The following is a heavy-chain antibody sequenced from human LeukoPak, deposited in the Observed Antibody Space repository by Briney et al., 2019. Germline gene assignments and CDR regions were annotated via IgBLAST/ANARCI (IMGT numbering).Heavy chain of an antibody. Sequence: KTSETLSLTCTVSGGSISSYYWSWIRQPPGKGLEWIGYIYYSGSTNYNPSLKSRVTISVDTSKNQFSLKLSSVTAADTAVYYCARGTHSPGYCSSTSCYGSGYWYFDLWGRGTLVTVSS. CDR3: ARGTHSPGYCSSTSCYGSGYWYFDL. CDR2: IYYSGST. CDR1: GGSISSYY. D-gene: IGHD2-2*01. V-gene: IGHV4-59*01. J-gene: IGHJ2*01.